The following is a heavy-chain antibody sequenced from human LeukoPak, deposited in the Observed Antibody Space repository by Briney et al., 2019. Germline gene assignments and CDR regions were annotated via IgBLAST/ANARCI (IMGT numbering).Heavy chain of an antibody. D-gene: IGHD6-6*01. CDR1: GGSFSGYY. CDR2: INHSGST. J-gene: IGHJ4*02. V-gene: IGHV4-34*01. Sequence: SETLSLTCAVYGGSFSGYYWSWIRQPPGKGLEWIGEINHSGSTNYNPSLKSRVTISVDTSKNQFSLKLSPVTAADTAVYYCARGGEYSSSSFDYWGQGTLVTVSS. CDR3: ARGGEYSSSSFDY.